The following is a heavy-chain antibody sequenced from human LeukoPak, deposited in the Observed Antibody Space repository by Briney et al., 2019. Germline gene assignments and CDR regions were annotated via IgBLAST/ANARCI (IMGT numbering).Heavy chain of an antibody. D-gene: IGHD5-24*01. J-gene: IGHJ4*02. CDR3: ARAGVGLVATTKNPWAAFDY. CDR1: GGTFSSYA. CDR2: IIPIFGTA. V-gene: IGHV1-69*13. Sequence: ASVKVSCKASGGTFSSYAISWVRQAPGQGLEWMGGIIPIFGTANYAQKFQGRVTITADESTSTAYMELSSLRSEDTAVYYCARAGVGLVATTKNPWAAFDYWGQGTLVTVPS.